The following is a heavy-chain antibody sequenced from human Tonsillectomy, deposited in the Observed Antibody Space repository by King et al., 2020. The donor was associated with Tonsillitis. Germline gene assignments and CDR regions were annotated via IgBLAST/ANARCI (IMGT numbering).Heavy chain of an antibody. CDR2: IWYDGSNK. CDR1: GLRFSSHG. Sequence: VQLVESGGRVVQPGRSLRLSCAASGLRFSSHGMQWVRQAPGKGLEWVAVIWYDGSNKDYADSVKGRFTISRDNSKNTLYLQMNSLRAEDTAVYYCARDGLAALDYWGQGTLVTVSS. J-gene: IGHJ4*02. V-gene: IGHV3-33*01. CDR3: ARDGLAALDY. D-gene: IGHD6-13*01.